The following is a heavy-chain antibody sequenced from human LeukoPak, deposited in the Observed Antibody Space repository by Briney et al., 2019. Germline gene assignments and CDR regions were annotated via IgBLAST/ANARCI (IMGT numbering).Heavy chain of an antibody. CDR1: GFPFRSYA. CDR3: TRDQTPYY. J-gene: IGHJ4*02. V-gene: IGHV3-30*02. CDR2: IRYDGSYK. Sequence: GGSLRLSCAASGFPFRSYAMHWVRQAPGKGLEWVAFIRYDGSYKYYADSVKVRFTISRDDSKSIAYLQMNSLKTEDTAVYYCTRDQTPYYWGQGTLVTVSS.